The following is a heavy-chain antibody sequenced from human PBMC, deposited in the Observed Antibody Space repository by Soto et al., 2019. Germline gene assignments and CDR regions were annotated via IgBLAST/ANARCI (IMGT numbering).Heavy chain of an antibody. V-gene: IGHV1-69*01. D-gene: IGHD4-17*01. J-gene: IGHJ3*02. CDR3: ARSRNVAEFNDYGGNYHGFDI. CDR1: GGSVNSHA. Sequence: QVQLEQSGAEVQKAGSSVKVSCKAFGGSVNSHAISWVLQAPGQGLEWMGGIIPMFGTPTYAQRFQAGVTISADESTSTVYLDLSSLRSEDTAMYYCARSRNVAEFNDYGGNYHGFDIWGQGTMVTVSS. CDR2: IIPMFGTP.